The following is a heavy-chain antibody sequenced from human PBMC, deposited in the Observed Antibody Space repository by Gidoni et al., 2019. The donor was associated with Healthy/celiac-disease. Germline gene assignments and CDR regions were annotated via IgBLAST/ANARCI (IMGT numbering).Heavy chain of an antibody. CDR1: GFPFSSYA. D-gene: IGHD5-18*01. J-gene: IGHJ5*02. Sequence: QVQLVESGGGVVQPGRSLILSCAASGFPFSSYAIHWVRQAPGKGLAWVAVRSYDGSNKYYADSVKGRFTISRDNSKNTLYLQMNSLRAEDTAVYYCARDFICPKQAMVINNWFDPWGQGTLVTVSS. CDR2: RSYDGSNK. CDR3: ARDFICPKQAMVINNWFDP. V-gene: IGHV3-30-3*01.